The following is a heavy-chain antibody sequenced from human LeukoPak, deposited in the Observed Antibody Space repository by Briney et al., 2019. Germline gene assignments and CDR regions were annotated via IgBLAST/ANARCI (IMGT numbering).Heavy chain of an antibody. Sequence: GRSLRLSCTASGFTFGDYAMSWFRQAPGKGLEWVGFIRSKSYGGTTEYAASVKGRFTISRDDSKSIAYLQMNSLKTEGTAVYYCTRDEGDIVVVPADYVDYWGQGTLVTVSS. CDR2: IRSKSYGGTT. V-gene: IGHV3-49*03. J-gene: IGHJ4*02. CDR3: TRDEGDIVVVPADYVDY. D-gene: IGHD2-2*01. CDR1: GFTFGDYA.